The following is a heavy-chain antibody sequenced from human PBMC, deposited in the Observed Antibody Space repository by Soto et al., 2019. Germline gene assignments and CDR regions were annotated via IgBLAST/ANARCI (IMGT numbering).Heavy chain of an antibody. CDR1: GFTFSSYW. Sequence: EVQLVESGGGLVQPGGSLRLSCAASGFTFSSYWMSWVRQAPGKGLEWVANIKQDGSEKYYVDSVKGRFTISRDNAKNSLYLKMNSLRAEDTAVYYCARDLGSYYYDSSGYPTFYFDYWGQGTLVTVSS. V-gene: IGHV3-7*05. CDR3: ARDLGSYYYDSSGYPTFYFDY. CDR2: IKQDGSEK. D-gene: IGHD3-22*01. J-gene: IGHJ4*02.